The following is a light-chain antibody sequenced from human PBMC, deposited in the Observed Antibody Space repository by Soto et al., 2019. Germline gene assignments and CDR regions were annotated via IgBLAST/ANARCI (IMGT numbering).Light chain of an antibody. V-gene: IGKV1-5*03. Sequence: IQMTQSPSSLSASVGDRVTITCRASQSISTWLAWYQQKPGKVPKLLIFKASSLQSGVPSRFSGSGSGTDFTLTISSLQPDDFATYYCQQYNPSSRTFGQGTKVDIK. CDR2: KAS. CDR1: QSISTW. J-gene: IGKJ1*01. CDR3: QQYNPSSRT.